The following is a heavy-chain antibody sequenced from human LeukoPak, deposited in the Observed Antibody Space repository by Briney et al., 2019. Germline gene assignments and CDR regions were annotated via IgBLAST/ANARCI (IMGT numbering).Heavy chain of an antibody. Sequence: PGGSLRLPCAASGFTFSNYAMSWVRQAPGKGLEWVSGISSDGGTFYPDSVKGRFTISRDNSKNTLYLQMNSLGAADTAIYYCAKEIAAIGLPAVDHWGQGTLVTVSS. CDR2: ISSDGGT. CDR3: AKEIAAIGLPAVDH. V-gene: IGHV3-23*01. D-gene: IGHD6-13*01. J-gene: IGHJ4*02. CDR1: GFTFSNYA.